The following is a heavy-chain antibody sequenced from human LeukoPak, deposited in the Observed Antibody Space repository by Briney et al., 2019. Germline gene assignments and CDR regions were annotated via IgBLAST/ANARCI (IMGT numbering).Heavy chain of an antibody. CDR1: GGSISSSSYY. D-gene: IGHD6-19*01. CDR2: IYYSGST. CDR3: ARHHGGGWYGSVYFDY. J-gene: IGHJ4*02. V-gene: IGHV4-39*01. Sequence: SETLSLTCTVSGGSISSSSYYWGWIRQPPGKGLEWIGSIYYSGSTYYDPSLKSRVTISVDTSKNQFSLKLSSVTAADTAVYYCARHHGGGWYGSVYFDYWGQGTLVTVSS.